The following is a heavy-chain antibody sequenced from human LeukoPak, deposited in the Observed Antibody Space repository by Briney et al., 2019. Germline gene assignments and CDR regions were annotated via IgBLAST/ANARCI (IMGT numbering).Heavy chain of an antibody. J-gene: IGHJ4*02. CDR1: GFTFSSYA. CDR3: AKTTIFGVVILRAGFDY. D-gene: IGHD3-3*01. Sequence: GGSLRLSCAASGFTFSSYAMSWVRQAPGKGLEWASAISGSGGSTYYADSVKGRFTISRDNSKNTLYLQMNSLRAEDTAVYYCAKTTIFGVVILRAGFDYWGQGTLVTVSS. CDR2: ISGSGGST. V-gene: IGHV3-23*01.